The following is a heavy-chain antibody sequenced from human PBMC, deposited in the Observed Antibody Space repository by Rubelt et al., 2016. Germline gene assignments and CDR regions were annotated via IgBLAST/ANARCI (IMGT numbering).Heavy chain of an antibody. J-gene: IGHJ4*02. V-gene: IGHV4-39*07. D-gene: IGHD1-26*01. CDR1: GGSISSSSYY. CDR3: VRHVVEWKPADDY. CDR2: IYYSGST. Sequence: QVQLQESGPGLVKPSETLSLTCTVSGGSISSSSYYWGWIRQPPGKGLEGSGCIYYSGSTYYNPSPKSRVNISVDTSKNQFSLKVSSVTAADTAIYYCVRHVVEWKPADDYWGQGILVTVSS.